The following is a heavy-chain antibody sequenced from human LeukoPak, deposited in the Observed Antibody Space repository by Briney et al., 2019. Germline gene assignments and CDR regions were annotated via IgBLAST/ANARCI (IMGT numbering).Heavy chain of an antibody. CDR3: ASVEGRYGEGWFDP. D-gene: IGHD3-9*01. Sequence: PSETLSLTCAVSGYSINSGYYWGWIRQPPGNGLEWIGNIYRSGSTYYNPSLKSRVTIAVDTCKDHFSLKLSSVTSADTAVYYCASVEGRYGEGWFDPGGQGTRFTVSS. J-gene: IGHJ5*02. CDR2: IYRSGST. CDR1: GYSINSGYY. V-gene: IGHV4-38-2*01.